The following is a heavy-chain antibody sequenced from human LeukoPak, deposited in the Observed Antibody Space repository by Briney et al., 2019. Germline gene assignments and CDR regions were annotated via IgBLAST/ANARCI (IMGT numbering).Heavy chain of an antibody. CDR1: GFTVSSNY. Sequence: GGSLRLSCAASGFTVSSNYMSWVRQAPGKGLEWVSVIYSGGSTYYADSVKGRFTISRDNAKNSLFLQLNSLRAEDTAVYYCARDPYSGTYSDYYYYYMDVWGKGTTVTVSS. J-gene: IGHJ6*03. CDR2: IYSGGST. CDR3: ARDPYSGTYSDYYYYYMDV. D-gene: IGHD1-26*01. V-gene: IGHV3-53*01.